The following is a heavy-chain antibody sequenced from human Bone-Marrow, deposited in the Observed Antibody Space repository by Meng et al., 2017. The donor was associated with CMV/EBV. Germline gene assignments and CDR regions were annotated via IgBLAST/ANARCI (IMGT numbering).Heavy chain of an antibody. J-gene: IGHJ4*02. V-gene: IGHV3-72*01. CDR1: CFTFSDYD. Sequence: ASCFTFSDYDMGWVRQAPGRGLEWVGRARNKANSHTTEYAASVKGGFTISRDDSENSLYLQMNSLKIDDTAVYYCTRRGGIDQQSDCWGQGTLVTVSS. CDR3: TRRGGIDQQSDC. CDR2: ARNKANSHTT. D-gene: IGHD1-26*01.